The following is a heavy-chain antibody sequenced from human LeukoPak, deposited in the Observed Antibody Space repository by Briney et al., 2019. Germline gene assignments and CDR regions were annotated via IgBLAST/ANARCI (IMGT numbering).Heavy chain of an antibody. CDR1: GFTFSDYY. J-gene: IGHJ4*02. CDR3: ARDIEWKDGAFDY. V-gene: IGHV3-11*06. CDR2: ISRSSSYI. D-gene: IGHD1-1*01. Sequence: GGSLRLSCAASGFTFSDYYMSWIRQAPGKGLEWVSYISRSSSYINYADSVKGRFTISRDNAKNSLYLQMNSLRAEDTAVYYCARDIEWKDGAFDYWGQGTLVTVSS.